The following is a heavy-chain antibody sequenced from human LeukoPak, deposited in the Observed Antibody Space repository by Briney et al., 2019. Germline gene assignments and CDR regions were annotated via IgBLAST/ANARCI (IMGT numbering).Heavy chain of an antibody. CDR3: AKGGATRGRFEN. J-gene: IGHJ4*02. CDR2: MKEDGSEI. CDR1: GFPFDVHT. D-gene: IGHD1-26*01. Sequence: GGSLRLSCAASGFPFDVHTMSWVRQAPGKGLDWVASMKEDGSEIYFADSVKGRFTISRDNPKNSLYLQMNSLRAEDTAVYYCAKGGATRGRFENWGQGTLVTVSS. V-gene: IGHV3-7*01.